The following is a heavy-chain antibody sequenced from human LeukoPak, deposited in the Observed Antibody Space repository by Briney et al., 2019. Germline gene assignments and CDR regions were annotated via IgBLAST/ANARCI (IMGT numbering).Heavy chain of an antibody. CDR2: ISSSGSTI. D-gene: IGHD3-3*01. V-gene: IGHV3-48*03. J-gene: IGHJ4*02. CDR1: GFTFSSYE. Sequence: GGSLRLSCAASGFTFSSYEMNWVRQAPVKGLEWVSYISSSGSTIYYADSVKGRFTISRDNAKNSLYLQMNSLRAEDTAIYYCARDERLLSFLKWGQGTLVTVSS. CDR3: ARDERLLSFLK.